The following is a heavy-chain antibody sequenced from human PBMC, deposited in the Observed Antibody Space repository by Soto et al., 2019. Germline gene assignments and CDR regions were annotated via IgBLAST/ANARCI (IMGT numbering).Heavy chain of an antibody. D-gene: IGHD1-1*01. V-gene: IGHV4-39*01. Sequence: SETLSLTCTVSGGSISSSSYYWGWIRQPPGKGLEWIGSIYYSGSTYYNPSLKSRVTISVDTSKTQFSLKLSSVTAADTAVYYCEGQNNPYCYSGMDVWGQGTALTVSS. J-gene: IGHJ6*02. CDR1: GGSISSSSYY. CDR2: IYYSGST. CDR3: EGQNNPYCYSGMDV.